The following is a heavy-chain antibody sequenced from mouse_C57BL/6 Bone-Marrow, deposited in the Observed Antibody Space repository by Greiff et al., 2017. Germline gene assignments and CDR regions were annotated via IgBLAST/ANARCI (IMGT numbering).Heavy chain of an antibody. CDR2: IYIGNGYT. D-gene: IGHD1-1*01. J-gene: IGHJ3*01. Sequence: VQLQQSGAELVRPGSSVKMSCKTSGYPFTSYGINWVKQRPGQGLEWIGYIYIGNGYTAYNEKFKGKATLTSDTSSSTAYMQLSSLTSEDSAIYFCARAPQFYYGSSSFAYWGQGTLVTVSA. CDR1: GYPFTSYG. CDR3: ARAPQFYYGSSSFAY. V-gene: IGHV1-58*01.